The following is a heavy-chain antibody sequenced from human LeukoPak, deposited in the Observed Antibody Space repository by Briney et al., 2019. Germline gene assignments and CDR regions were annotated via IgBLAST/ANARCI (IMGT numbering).Heavy chain of an antibody. CDR1: GFTFSSYA. V-gene: IGHV3-30-3*01. CDR3: AKGVVPAASAPYYYYYYGMDV. J-gene: IGHJ6*02. Sequence: PGGPLRLSCAASGFTFSSYAMSWVRQAPGKGLEWVAVISYDGSNKYYADSVKGRFTISRDSSKNTLYLQMNSLRAEDTAVYYCAKGVVPAASAPYYYYYYGMDVWGQGTTVTVSS. D-gene: IGHD2-2*01. CDR2: ISYDGSNK.